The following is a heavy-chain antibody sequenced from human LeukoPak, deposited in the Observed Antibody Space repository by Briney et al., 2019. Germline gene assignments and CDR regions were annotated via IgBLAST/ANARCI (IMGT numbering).Heavy chain of an antibody. CDR1: GFTFNDFG. J-gene: IGHJ6*02. Sequence: GRSLRLSCAASGFTFNDFGMHWVRQAPGKGLEWVAFIWYDGSNKYYADSVKGRFTISRDNSKNTLYLQVNSLRAEDTAVYYCARMRGELVVPDAIFDGMGVWGQGTTVTASS. D-gene: IGHD2-2*01. CDR2: IWYDGSNK. CDR3: ARMRGELVVPDAIFDGMGV. V-gene: IGHV3-33*01.